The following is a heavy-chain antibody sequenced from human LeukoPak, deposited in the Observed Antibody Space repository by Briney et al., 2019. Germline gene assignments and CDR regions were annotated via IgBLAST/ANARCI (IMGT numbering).Heavy chain of an antibody. Sequence: GASVKVSCKASGYTFTSYGISWVRQAPGQGLEWMGWISAYNGNTNYAQKLQGRVTMTTDTSTSTAYMELRSLRSDDTAVYYCARGPRLYGSGSYLDYWGQGTLVTVSS. D-gene: IGHD3-10*01. J-gene: IGHJ4*02. V-gene: IGHV1-18*01. CDR2: ISAYNGNT. CDR3: ARGPRLYGSGSYLDY. CDR1: GYTFTSYG.